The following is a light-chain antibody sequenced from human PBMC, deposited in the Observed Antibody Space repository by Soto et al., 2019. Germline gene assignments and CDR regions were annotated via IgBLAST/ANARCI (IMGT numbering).Light chain of an antibody. J-gene: IGLJ2*01. CDR1: SSDIGDYNY. Sequence: QSVLTQPPSASGSPGQSVTISCSGTSSDIGDYNYVSWYQQYSGKAPKLIIFEVTKRPSGVPDRFSGSKSGNTASLTVSGLQTEDEAYYYCSSYAASSHLLFGEGTQLTVL. CDR2: EVT. V-gene: IGLV2-8*01. CDR3: SSYAASSHLL.